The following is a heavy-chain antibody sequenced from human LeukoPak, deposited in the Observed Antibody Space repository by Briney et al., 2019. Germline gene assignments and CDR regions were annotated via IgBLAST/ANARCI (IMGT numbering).Heavy chain of an antibody. Sequence: GGSLKLSCAASGFTFSDYYMSWIRQAPGKGLEWVSYISSSGSTIYYADSVKGRFTISRDNAKNSLYLQMNSLRAEDTAVYCCARVRIAGYLYFDYWGQGTLVTVSS. J-gene: IGHJ4*02. CDR1: GFTFSDYY. CDR2: ISSSGSTI. D-gene: IGHD6-13*01. CDR3: ARVRIAGYLYFDY. V-gene: IGHV3-11*04.